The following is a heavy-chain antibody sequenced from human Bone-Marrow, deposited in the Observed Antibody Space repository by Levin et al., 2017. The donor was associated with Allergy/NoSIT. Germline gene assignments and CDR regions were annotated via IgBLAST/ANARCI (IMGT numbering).Heavy chain of an antibody. CDR2: VSAYSGNT. CDR3: ARGHFPYYYYGMDV. V-gene: IGHV1-18*01. J-gene: IGHJ6*02. Sequence: ASVKVSCKASGFTFTTYGLTWVRQAPGRGLEWMGWVSAYSGNTNYALNLQDRVTRTTDTATNTAYMELSSLRSDDTAIYYCARGHFPYYYYGMDVWGQGTTVVVSS. CDR1: GFTFTTYG.